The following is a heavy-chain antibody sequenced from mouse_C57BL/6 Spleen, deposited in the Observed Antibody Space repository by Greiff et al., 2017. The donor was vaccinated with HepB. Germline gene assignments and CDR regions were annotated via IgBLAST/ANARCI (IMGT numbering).Heavy chain of an antibody. CDR1: GYTFTDYN. V-gene: IGHV1-18*01. CDR2: INPNNGGT. J-gene: IGHJ1*03. CDR3: ARGSRGYFDV. Sequence: VQLKESGPELVKPGASVKIPCKASGYTFTDYNMDWVTQSHGKSLEWIGDINPNNGGTIYNQKFKGKATLTVDKSSSTAYMELRSLTSEDTAVYYCARGSRGYFDVWGTGTTVTVSS. D-gene: IGHD1-1*01.